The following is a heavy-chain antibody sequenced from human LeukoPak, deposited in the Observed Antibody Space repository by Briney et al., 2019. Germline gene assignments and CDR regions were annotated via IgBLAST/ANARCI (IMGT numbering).Heavy chain of an antibody. CDR2: IYYSGST. V-gene: IGHV4-39*01. Sequence: SETLSLTCTVSGGSISSNSYYWGWIRQPPGKGLEWIGSIYYSGSTYYNPSLKSRVTISVDTSKNQFSLKLSSVTAADTAVYYCARHDVSLITMIVVVITAFDYWGQGTLVTVSS. J-gene: IGHJ4*02. CDR3: ARHDVSLITMIVVVITAFDY. D-gene: IGHD3-22*01. CDR1: GGSISSNSYY.